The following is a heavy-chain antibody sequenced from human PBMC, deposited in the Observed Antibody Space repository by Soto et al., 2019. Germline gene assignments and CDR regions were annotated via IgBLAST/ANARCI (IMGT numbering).Heavy chain of an antibody. CDR1: GYTFTSYY. CDR2: INPSGGST. V-gene: IGHV1-46*01. CDR3: ARDVASYELPSPETAYYYYYYGMDV. Sequence: NRRASVKVSCKAFGYTFTSYYMHWVRQAPGQGLEWMGIINPSGGSTSYAQKFQGRVTMTRDTSTSTVYMELSSLRSEDTAVYYCARDVASYELPSPETAYYYYYYGMDVWGQGTTVTVSS. J-gene: IGHJ6*02. D-gene: IGHD3-16*01.